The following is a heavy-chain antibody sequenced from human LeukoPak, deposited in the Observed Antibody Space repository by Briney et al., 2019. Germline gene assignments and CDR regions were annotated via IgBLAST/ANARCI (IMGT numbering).Heavy chain of an antibody. CDR1: GASISTYY. CDR2: SYTSGST. CDR3: AREYSNSEPYYFDY. D-gene: IGHD4-11*01. J-gene: IGHJ4*02. V-gene: IGHV4-4*07. Sequence: SETLSLTCTVSGASISTYYWSWIRQPAGKGLEWIGRSYTSGSTNYNPSLKSRVTMLVDTSKNQFSLKLRSVTAADTAVYYCAREYSNSEPYYFDYWGQGTLVTVSS.